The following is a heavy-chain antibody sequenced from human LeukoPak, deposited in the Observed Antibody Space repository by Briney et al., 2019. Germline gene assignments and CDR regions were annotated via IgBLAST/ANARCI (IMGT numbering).Heavy chain of an antibody. CDR1: GNYW. D-gene: IGHD2/OR15-2a*01. CDR3: VSFYETY. V-gene: IGHV3-74*01. CDR2: INSDGSWT. J-gene: IGHJ4*02. Sequence: GGSLRLSCAASGNYWMHWVRQAPGKGLVWVSHINSDGSWTSYADSVKGRFTISKDNAKNTVYLQMTSLRAEDTAVYYCVSFYETYWGRGTLVTVSS.